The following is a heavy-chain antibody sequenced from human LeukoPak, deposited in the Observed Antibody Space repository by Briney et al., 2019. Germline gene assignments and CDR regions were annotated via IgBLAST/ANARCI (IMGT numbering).Heavy chain of an antibody. J-gene: IGHJ6*03. V-gene: IGHV5-51*01. CDR3: ASHTYYYGSGHYYYYMDV. Sequence: GESLKISCKGSGYSFTSYWIGWVRQMPGKGLEWMGIIYPGDSDTRYSPSFQGQVTISADKSISTAYLQWSSLKASDTAMYYCASHTYYYGSGHYYYYMDVWGKGTTVTVSS. D-gene: IGHD3-10*01. CDR2: IYPGDSDT. CDR1: GYSFTSYW.